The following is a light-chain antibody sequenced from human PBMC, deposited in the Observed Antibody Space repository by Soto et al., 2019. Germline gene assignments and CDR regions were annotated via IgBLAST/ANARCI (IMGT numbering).Light chain of an antibody. CDR1: NIGRKS. J-gene: IGLJ1*01. V-gene: IGLV3-21*02. Sequence: SYELTQPPSVSVAPGQTARITCGGNNIGRKSVHWYQQKPGQAPVLVVYDDGDRPSGIPERFSGPNSGNTATLTISRVEAGDEGDYYCQGWGSTCYHGVFGTGTKVTVL. CDR3: QGWGSTCYHGV. CDR2: DDG.